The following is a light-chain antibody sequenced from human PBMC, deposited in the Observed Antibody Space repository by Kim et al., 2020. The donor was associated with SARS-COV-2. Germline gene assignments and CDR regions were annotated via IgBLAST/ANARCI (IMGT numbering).Light chain of an antibody. J-gene: IGLJ3*02. V-gene: IGLV7-43*01. CDR2: STT. Sequence: QAVVIQEPSLTVSPGGTVTLTCASSTGAVTSGYYPNWFQQKPGQAPRALIYSTTNKRSWTPARFSGSLLGGKAALTLSSVQPEDEADYYCLLHCGGTQFWVFAGGTQLTV. CDR1: TGAVTSGYY. CDR3: LLHCGGTQFWV.